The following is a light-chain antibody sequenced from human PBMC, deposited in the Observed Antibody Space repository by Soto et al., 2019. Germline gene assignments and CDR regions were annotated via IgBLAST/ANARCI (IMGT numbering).Light chain of an antibody. CDR2: ATS. J-gene: IGKJ4*01. CDR1: QGIAPY. Sequence: DVQMTQSPSSLSAFVGDRVTITCCASQGIAPYLAWFQQKPGKVPKLLIYATSTLQSGVPSRFSGSGSGTDFTLTISSLQPEDVATYYCQKYNSAPLTFGGGTKVEIK. CDR3: QKYNSAPLT. V-gene: IGKV1-27*01.